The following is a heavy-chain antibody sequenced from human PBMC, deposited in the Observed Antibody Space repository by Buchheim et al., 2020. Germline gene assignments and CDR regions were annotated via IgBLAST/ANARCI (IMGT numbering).Heavy chain of an antibody. V-gene: IGHV3-73*02. CDR3: TRLESRGYYYGMDV. D-gene: IGHD5-12*01. Sequence: EVQLVESGGGLVQPGGSLKLSCAASGFTFSGPAMHWVRQASGKGLEWVGRIRSKANSYATAYAASAKGRFTISREDSKNTAYLQMNSLKTEDTAVYYCTRLESRGYYYGMDVWGQGTT. CDR2: IRSKANSYAT. CDR1: GFTFSGPA. J-gene: IGHJ6*02.